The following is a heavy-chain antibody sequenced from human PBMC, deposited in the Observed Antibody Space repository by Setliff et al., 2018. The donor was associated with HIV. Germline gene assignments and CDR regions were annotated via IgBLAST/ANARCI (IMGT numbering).Heavy chain of an antibody. J-gene: IGHJ5*02. CDR1: GGSISSYY. V-gene: IGHV4-4*09. Sequence: PSETLSLTCTVSGGSISSYYWSWIRQPPGKGLEWIGYIYTSGSTNYNPSRKSRVSISVDTSKNQFSLKLSSVTAADTAVYYCARRWGIRGYSSWGQGTLVTVSS. CDR3: ARRWGIRGYSS. D-gene: IGHD5-18*01. CDR2: IYTSGST.